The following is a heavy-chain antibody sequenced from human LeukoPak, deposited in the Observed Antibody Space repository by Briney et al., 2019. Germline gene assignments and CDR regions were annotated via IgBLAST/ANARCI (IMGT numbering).Heavy chain of an antibody. CDR1: GYTFTSYD. D-gene: IGHD1-7*01. V-gene: IGHV1-8*03. Sequence: GASVTVSCTASGYTFTSYDINWVRQATGQGLEWMGWMNPNSGNTGYAQKFQGRVTITRNTSISTAYMELSSLRSEDTAVYYCARARLEMDNWNYGDYWGQGTLVTVSS. CDR2: MNPNSGNT. CDR3: ARARLEMDNWNYGDY. J-gene: IGHJ4*02.